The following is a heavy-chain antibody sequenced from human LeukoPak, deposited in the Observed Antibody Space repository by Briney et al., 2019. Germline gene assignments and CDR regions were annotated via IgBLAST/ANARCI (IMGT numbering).Heavy chain of an antibody. J-gene: IGHJ4*02. CDR2: ISSSGSTI. Sequence: GGSLRLSCAASGFTFSSYEMNWVRQAPGMGLEWVSYISSSGSTIYYADSVKGRFTISRDNAKNSLYLQMNSLRAEDTAVYYCARVYYGDFDYWGQGTLVTVSS. D-gene: IGHD4-17*01. V-gene: IGHV3-48*03. CDR1: GFTFSSYE. CDR3: ARVYYGDFDY.